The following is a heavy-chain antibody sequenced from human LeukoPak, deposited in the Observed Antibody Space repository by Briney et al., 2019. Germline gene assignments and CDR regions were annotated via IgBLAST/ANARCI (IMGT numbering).Heavy chain of an antibody. D-gene: IGHD3-22*01. J-gene: IGHJ4*02. CDR1: GGSISRGDYY. CDR2: IHYSGSA. V-gene: IGHV4-30-4*01. CDR3: ARVGWSGSSGFLDY. Sequence: PSQALSLTCTVSGGSISRGDYYWSWIRQPPGKGLEWIGYIHYSGSAFYNPSLKSRVSISVGTSKNQFSFKLSAVTAADTAVYYCARVGWSGSSGFLDYWGQGTLVTVSS.